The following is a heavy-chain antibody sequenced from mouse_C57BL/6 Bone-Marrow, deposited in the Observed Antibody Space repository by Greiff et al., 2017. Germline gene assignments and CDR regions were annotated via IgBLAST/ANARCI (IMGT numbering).Heavy chain of an antibody. CDR2: IYPGSGST. Sequence: QVQLQQPGAELVKPGASVKMSCKASGYTFTSYWITWVKQRPGQGLEWIGDIYPGSGSTNYNEKFKSKATLTVATSSTTAYMLLSSLTSEDSAVYYCAREGLYYYEYFDYWGQGTTLTVSS. V-gene: IGHV1-55*01. CDR3: AREGLYYYEYFDY. D-gene: IGHD1-1*01. CDR1: GYTFTSYW. J-gene: IGHJ2*01.